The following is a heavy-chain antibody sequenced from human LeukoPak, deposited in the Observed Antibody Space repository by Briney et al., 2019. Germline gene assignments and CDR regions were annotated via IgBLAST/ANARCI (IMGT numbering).Heavy chain of an antibody. CDR1: GGSISPYY. CDR3: ARGWAPRGQKSCFDC. V-gene: IGHV4-4*07. J-gene: IGHJ4*02. CDR2: IYASGDF. D-gene: IGHD1-26*01. Sequence: SETLSLTCTVSGGSISPYYWTWIRQSAGKGLEWLGRIYASGDFNYNPFLKTRVTMSVDTSKNQFSLNLNSVTAADTAVYYCARGWAPRGQKSCFDCWGRGTLVTVSS.